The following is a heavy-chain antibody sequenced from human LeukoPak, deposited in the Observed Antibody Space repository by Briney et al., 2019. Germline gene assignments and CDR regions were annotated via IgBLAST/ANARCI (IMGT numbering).Heavy chain of an antibody. CDR1: GGSLSTYY. CDR3: ARLNGGY. CDR2: INYSGST. D-gene: IGHD7-27*01. Sequence: PSETLSLTCIVSGGSLSTYYWSWIRQPPGKGLEWIGYINYSGSTNYNPSLKSRVTISVDTSKNQFSLKLISVTAADTAVYYCARLNGGYWGQGTLVTVSS. J-gene: IGHJ4*02. V-gene: IGHV4-59*01.